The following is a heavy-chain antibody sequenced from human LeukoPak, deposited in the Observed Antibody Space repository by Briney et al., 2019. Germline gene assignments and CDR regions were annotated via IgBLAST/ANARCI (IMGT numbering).Heavy chain of an antibody. J-gene: IGHJ5*02. CDR1: GGSISSGGYS. Sequence: SETLSLTCAVSGGSISSGGYSWSWIRQPPGKGLEWIGYIYHSGSTYYNPSLKSRVTISVDRSKNQFSLKLSSVTAADTAVYYCARGEYCTNGVCPPGSSNWFDPWGQGTLVTVSS. CDR3: ARGEYCTNGVCPPGSSNWFDP. V-gene: IGHV4-30-2*01. CDR2: IYHSGST. D-gene: IGHD2-8*01.